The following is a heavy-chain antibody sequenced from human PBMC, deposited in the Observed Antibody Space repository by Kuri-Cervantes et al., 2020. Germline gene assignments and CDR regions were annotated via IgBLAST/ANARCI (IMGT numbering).Heavy chain of an antibody. J-gene: IGHJ3*02. CDR2: VYHSGST. CDR3: ARMAGPRAFDI. V-gene: IGHV4-38-2*01. Sequence: GSLRLSCVVSGYSITSGYYWAWIRQPPGKGLEWIGSVYHSGSTYYNPSLKSRVTISVDTSKNQFSLKLSSVTAADTAVYYCARMAGPRAFDIWGQGTMVTVS. D-gene: IGHD5-24*01. CDR1: GYSITSGYY.